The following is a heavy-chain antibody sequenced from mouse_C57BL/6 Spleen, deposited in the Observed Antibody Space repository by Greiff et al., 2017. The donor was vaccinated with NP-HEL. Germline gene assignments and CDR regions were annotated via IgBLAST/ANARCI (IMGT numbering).Heavy chain of an antibody. CDR3: ARPPVMTTVVATDYAMDY. V-gene: IGHV1-7*01. CDR2: INPSSGYT. D-gene: IGHD1-1*01. Sequence: QVQLQQSGAELAKPGASVKLSCKASGYTFTSYWMHWVKQRPGQGLEWIGYINPSSGYTKYNQKFKDKATLTADKSSSTASMQLSSLTYDDTAVYYWARPPVMTTVVATDYAMDYWGQGTSVTVSS. CDR1: GYTFTSYW. J-gene: IGHJ4*01.